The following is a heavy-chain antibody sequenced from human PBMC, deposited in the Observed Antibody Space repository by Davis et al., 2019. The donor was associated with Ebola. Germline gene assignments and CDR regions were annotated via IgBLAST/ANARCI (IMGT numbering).Heavy chain of an antibody. J-gene: IGHJ3*02. Sequence: PGGSLRLSCAASGFTFNTYAMSWVRQAPGKGLEWVSVISPHSTTIYYADSVKGRFTISRDNAKNSLYLQMNSLRAEDTAVYYCARGGRGYSYGYGAFDIWGQGTMVTVSS. CDR2: ISPHSTTI. CDR1: GFTFNTYA. D-gene: IGHD5-18*01. CDR3: ARGGRGYSYGYGAFDI. V-gene: IGHV3-23*01.